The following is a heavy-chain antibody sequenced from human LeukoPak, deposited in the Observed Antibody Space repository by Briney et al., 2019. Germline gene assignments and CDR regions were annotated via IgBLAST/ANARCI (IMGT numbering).Heavy chain of an antibody. J-gene: IGHJ3*02. V-gene: IGHV3-7*04. CDR1: GFSFSNFW. Sequence: GGSLRLSCAVSGFSFSNFWMNWVRQAPGKRLEWVANIKQDGSEKYYVDSVKGRFTISRDNAKNSLYLQMNSLRAEDTAVYFCARETDSSFFGAFGIWGQGTMVTVSS. D-gene: IGHD3-3*02. CDR3: ARETDSSFFGAFGI. CDR2: IKQDGSEK.